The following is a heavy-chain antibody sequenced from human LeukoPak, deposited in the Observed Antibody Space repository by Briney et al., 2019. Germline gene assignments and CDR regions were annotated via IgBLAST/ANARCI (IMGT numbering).Heavy chain of an antibody. CDR2: IYTSGST. CDR3: ARARGFRFDWFDP. CDR1: GGSISSDSYY. J-gene: IGHJ5*02. D-gene: IGHD3-10*01. V-gene: IGHV4-61*02. Sequence: PSETLSLTCTVSGGSISSDSYYWSWIRQPAGKGLEWIGRIYTSGSTNYNPSLKSRVTISVDTSKNQFSLKLSSVTAADPAVYYCARARGFRFDWFDPWGQGTLVTVSS.